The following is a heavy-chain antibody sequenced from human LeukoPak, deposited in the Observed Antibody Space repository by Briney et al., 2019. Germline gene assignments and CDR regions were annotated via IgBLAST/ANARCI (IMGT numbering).Heavy chain of an antibody. D-gene: IGHD5-18*01. CDR2: IIPIFGTA. Sequence: ASVKVSCKASGGTFSSYAISWVRQAPGQGLEWMGGIIPIFGTANYAQKFQGRVTITADESTSTAYMELSSLRSEDTAVYYCARGNFLFVGTAMVIPGYATYYFDYWGQGTLVTVSS. CDR3: ARGNFLFVGTAMVIPGYATYYFDY. V-gene: IGHV1-69*13. CDR1: GGTFSSYA. J-gene: IGHJ4*02.